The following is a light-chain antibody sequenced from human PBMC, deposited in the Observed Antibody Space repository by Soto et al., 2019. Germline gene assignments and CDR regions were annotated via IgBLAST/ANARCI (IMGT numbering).Light chain of an antibody. V-gene: IGKV1-6*01. J-gene: IGKJ4*01. CDR3: QQSKTFPLT. CDR1: QGIRND. CDR2: AAS. Sequence: AIQMTQSPSSLSASVGDRFTITCRASQGIRNDLGWYQQKPGKAPKLLIYAASSLQSGVPSRFSGSGSGTDFTLTISNLQPEDFATYFCQQSKTFPLTFGGGTKVDIK.